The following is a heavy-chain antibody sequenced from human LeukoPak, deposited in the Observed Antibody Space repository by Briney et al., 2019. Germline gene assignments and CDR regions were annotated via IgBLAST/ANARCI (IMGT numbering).Heavy chain of an antibody. V-gene: IGHV4-4*07. CDR3: ASHPSDGYCSSTSCYTWFDP. D-gene: IGHD2-2*02. Sequence: SETLSLTCTVSGGSISSYYWSWIRQPAGKGLEWIGRIYTSGSTNYNPSLKSRVTISVDTSKNQFSLKLSSVTAADTAVYYCASHPSDGYCSSTSCYTWFDPWGQGTLVTVSS. J-gene: IGHJ5*02. CDR1: GGSISSYY. CDR2: IYTSGST.